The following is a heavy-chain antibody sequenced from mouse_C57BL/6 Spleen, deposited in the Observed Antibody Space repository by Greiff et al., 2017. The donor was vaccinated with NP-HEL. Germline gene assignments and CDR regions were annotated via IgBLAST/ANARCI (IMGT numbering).Heavy chain of an antibody. J-gene: IGHJ4*01. CDR2: IYPGDGDT. Sequence: VQLQQSGPELVKPGASVKISCKASGYAFSSSWMNWVKQRPGKGLEWIGRIYPGDGDTNYNGKFKGKATLTADKSSSTAYRQLSSLTSEDSAVYYCARRYYRGAMDYWGQGTSVTVSS. CDR3: ARRYYRGAMDY. V-gene: IGHV1-82*01. D-gene: IGHD2-14*01. CDR1: GYAFSSSW.